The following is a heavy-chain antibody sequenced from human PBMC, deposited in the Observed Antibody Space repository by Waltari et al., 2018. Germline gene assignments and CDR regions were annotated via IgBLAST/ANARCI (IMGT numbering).Heavy chain of an antibody. D-gene: IGHD2-2*01. Sequence: QVQLQESGPELGKPSDALSLTCTVPGGSIRSYYGSWLRQPAGKGREWNGRIYTSGSTNAIPSLKSRVTMAVDTSKNQFSLKLRSVTAADTAVYYCARDAVPIVVVPAGGFDPWGQGTLVTVSS. CDR3: ARDAVPIVVVPAGGFDP. CDR1: GGSIRSYY. V-gene: IGHV4-4*07. CDR2: IYTSGST. J-gene: IGHJ5*02.